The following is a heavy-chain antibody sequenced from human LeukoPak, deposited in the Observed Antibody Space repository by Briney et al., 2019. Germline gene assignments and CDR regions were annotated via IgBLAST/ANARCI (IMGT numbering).Heavy chain of an antibody. D-gene: IGHD2-15*01. V-gene: IGHV3-30-3*01. CDR2: ISYDGSNK. Sequence: PGGSLRLSCAASGFTFSSYAMHWVRQAPGKGLEWVAVISYDGSNKYYADSVKGRFTISRDNSKNTLYLQMNSPRAEDTAVYYCARDQAGYCSGGSCLDYYYYMDVWGKGTTVTVSS. CDR1: GFTFSSYA. CDR3: ARDQAGYCSGGSCLDYYYYMDV. J-gene: IGHJ6*03.